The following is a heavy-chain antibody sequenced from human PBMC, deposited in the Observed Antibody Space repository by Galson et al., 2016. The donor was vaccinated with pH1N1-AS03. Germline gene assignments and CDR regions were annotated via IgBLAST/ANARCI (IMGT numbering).Heavy chain of an antibody. J-gene: IGHJ4*02. V-gene: IGHV3-7*01. CDR3: TRLGPSSVFDF. D-gene: IGHD1-26*01. CDR2: MSHDGSEL. Sequence: SMSHDGSELYYLDSVKGRFTFSRDNPKNSLYLQMNNLRAEDTAIYYCTRLGPSSVFDFWGQGALVTVSS.